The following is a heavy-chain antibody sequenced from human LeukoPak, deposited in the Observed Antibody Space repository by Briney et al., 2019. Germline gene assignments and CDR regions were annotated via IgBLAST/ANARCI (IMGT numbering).Heavy chain of an antibody. CDR3: ARTLYSNYPWVDY. CDR1: GGSVSSNSYY. Sequence: SETLSLTCTVSGGSVSSNSYYWSWIRQPPGTGLEWIGYIYYSGSTNYNPSLKSRVTISVDTSKNQFSLKLSSVTAADTAVYYCARTLYSNYPWVDYWGQGTLVTVSS. CDR2: IYYSGST. V-gene: IGHV4-61*01. J-gene: IGHJ4*02. D-gene: IGHD4-11*01.